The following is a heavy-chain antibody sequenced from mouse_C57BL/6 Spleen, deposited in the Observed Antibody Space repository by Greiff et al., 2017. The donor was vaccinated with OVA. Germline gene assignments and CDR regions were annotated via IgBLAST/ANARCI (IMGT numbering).Heavy chain of an antibody. CDR3: ARRMVTTGEWFAY. CDR1: GYTFTSYW. Sequence: QVQLQQPGAELVRPGTSVKLSCKASGYTFTSYWMHWVKQRPGQGLEWIGVIDPSDSYTTYNQKFKGKATLTVDTSSSTAYMQLSSLTSEDSAVYYCARRMVTTGEWFAYWGQGTLVTVSA. D-gene: IGHD2-2*01. J-gene: IGHJ3*01. CDR2: IDPSDSYT. V-gene: IGHV1-59*01.